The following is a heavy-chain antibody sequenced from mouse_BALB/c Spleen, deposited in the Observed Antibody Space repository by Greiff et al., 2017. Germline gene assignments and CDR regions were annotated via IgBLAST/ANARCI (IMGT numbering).Heavy chain of an antibody. Sequence: EVKLVESGGGLVKPGGSLKLSCAASGFTFSDYYMYWVRQTPEKRLEWVATISDGGSYTYYPDSVKGRFTISRDNAKNNLYLQMSSLKSEDTAMYYCARALYYGYDWFAYWGQGTLVTVSA. V-gene: IGHV5-4*02. CDR2: ISDGGSYT. J-gene: IGHJ3*01. CDR3: ARALYYGYDWFAY. D-gene: IGHD1-2*01. CDR1: GFTFSDYY.